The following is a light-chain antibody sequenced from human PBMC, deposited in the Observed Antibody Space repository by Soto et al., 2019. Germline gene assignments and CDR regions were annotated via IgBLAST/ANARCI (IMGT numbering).Light chain of an antibody. V-gene: IGKV3-20*01. CDR3: QPYGSSPFT. CDR1: QSLSSSY. Sequence: EIVLTQSPGTLSLSPGERATLSCRASQSLSSSYIAWYQQKPGQAPRLLIYGASSRATGIPDRFSGSGSGTDFTLTISRLEPEDFAVYYCQPYGSSPFTFGPGTKVDIK. J-gene: IGKJ3*01. CDR2: GAS.